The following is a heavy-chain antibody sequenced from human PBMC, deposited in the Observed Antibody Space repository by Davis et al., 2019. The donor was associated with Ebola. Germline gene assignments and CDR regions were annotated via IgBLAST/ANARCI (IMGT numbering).Heavy chain of an antibody. CDR1: GYTFTDNA. D-gene: IGHD3-9*01. CDR3: VRDLGYDSLTGYSYFYYYGMDV. V-gene: IGHV1-3*03. J-gene: IGHJ6*02. Sequence: AASVKVSCKASGYTFTDNAIHWVRQAPGQTFEWMGWLNVANGNAEYSQKFQGRVTLTADTSATTAYMEVSSLTSADVAVYYCVRDLGYDSLTGYSYFYYYGMDVWGQGTTVTVPS. CDR2: LNVANGNA.